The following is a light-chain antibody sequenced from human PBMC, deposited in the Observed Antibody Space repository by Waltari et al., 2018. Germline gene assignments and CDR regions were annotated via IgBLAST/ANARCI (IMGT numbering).Light chain of an antibody. CDR1: SGDVGSHDL. CDR3: CVYTNSRNVDV. J-gene: IGLJ1*01. CDR2: EIN. Sequence: QSALTQPASVSGSPGQSITISCTGTSGDVGSHDLVSWYQPHPGKATNPILYEINKRPSWGSNRFSGPKSGKTASLTITGLHAEDEADDDWCVYTNSRNVDVFGTGTKVTVL. V-gene: IGLV2-23*02.